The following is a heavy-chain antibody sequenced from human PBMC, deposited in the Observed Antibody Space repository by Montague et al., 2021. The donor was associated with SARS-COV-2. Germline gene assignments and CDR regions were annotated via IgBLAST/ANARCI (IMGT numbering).Heavy chain of an antibody. D-gene: IGHD1-1*01. CDR1: GASVGSSD. Sequence: SETLSLTCTVSGASVGSSDWGWIRHRPGKGMEWNGYFYRVGSSDYNTPLKSRATISRDTSTNQFFLKVRSVTAAATAVYDCERETVTTDAFDIWGQGTMVTVSS. V-gene: IGHV4-59*02. CDR3: ERETVTTDAFDI. CDR2: FYRVGSS. J-gene: IGHJ3*02.